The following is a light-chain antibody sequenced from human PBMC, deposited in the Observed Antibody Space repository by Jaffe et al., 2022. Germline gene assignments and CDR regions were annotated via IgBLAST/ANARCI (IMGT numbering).Light chain of an antibody. CDR2: AAS. J-gene: IGKJ2*01. Sequence: DIQMTQSPSSLSASVGDRVTITCRASQSISSYLNWYLQKPGKAPKLLIYAASSLQSGVPSRFSGGGSGTDFTLTISSLQPEDFATYYCQQSYSTPFTFGQGTKLEIK. CDR1: QSISSY. CDR3: QQSYSTPFT. V-gene: IGKV1-39*01.